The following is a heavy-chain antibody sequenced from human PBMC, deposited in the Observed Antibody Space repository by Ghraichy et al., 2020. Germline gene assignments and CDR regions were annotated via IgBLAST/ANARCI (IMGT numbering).Heavy chain of an antibody. CDR1: GFTFSNYF. CDR3: ARGGAAGYRSAAFDY. CDR2: IKGDVSRS. V-gene: IGHV3-74*01. J-gene: IGHJ4*02. D-gene: IGHD5-24*01. Sequence: GESLNISCAASGFTFSNYFMHWVRQVPGKGLVWVSGIKGDVSRSDYADFVRGRFTISRDNAKNTLYLEMNSLRDDDTAFYYCARGGAAGYRSAAFDYWGQGILVTVSS.